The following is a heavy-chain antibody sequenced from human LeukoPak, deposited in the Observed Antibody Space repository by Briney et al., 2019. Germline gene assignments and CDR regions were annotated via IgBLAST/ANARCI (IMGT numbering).Heavy chain of an antibody. D-gene: IGHD3-16*02. J-gene: IGHJ4*02. CDR2: FDPEDGET. CDR3: ATDQLYYDYVWGSYRRGYSDY. V-gene: IGHV1-24*01. CDR1: GYTLTELS. Sequence: ASVKVSCKVSGYTLTELSMHWVRQAPGKGLEWMGGFDPEDGETIYAQKFQGRVTMTEDTSTDTAYMELSSLRSEDTAVYYCATDQLYYDYVWGSYRRGYSDYWGQGTLVTVSS.